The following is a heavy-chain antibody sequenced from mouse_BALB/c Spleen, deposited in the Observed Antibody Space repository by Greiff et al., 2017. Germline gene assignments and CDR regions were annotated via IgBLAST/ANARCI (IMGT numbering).Heavy chain of an antibody. D-gene: IGHD2-3*01. CDR2: IDPANGNT. V-gene: IGHV14-3*02. CDR3: ASIYDGYLDY. Sequence: VQLQQSGAELVKPGASVKLSCTASGFNIKDTYMHWVKQRPEQGLEWIGRIDPANGNTKYDPKFQGKATITADTSSNTAYLQLSSLTSEVTAVYYCASIYDGYLDYWGQGTTLTVSS. CDR1: GFNIKDTY. J-gene: IGHJ2*01.